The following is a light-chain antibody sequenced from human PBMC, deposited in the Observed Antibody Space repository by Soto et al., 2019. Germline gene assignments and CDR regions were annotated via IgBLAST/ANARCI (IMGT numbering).Light chain of an antibody. CDR1: SGHSSYA. J-gene: IGLJ7*01. Sequence: QLVLTQSPSASASLGASVKLTCTLSSGHSSYAIAWHQQQPEKGPRYLMKLNSDGSHSKGDGIPDRFSGSSSGAERYLTISSLQSEDEADYYCQTWGTGIGGLAVFGGGTQLTVL. CDR2: LNSDGSH. CDR3: QTWGTGIGGLAV. V-gene: IGLV4-69*01.